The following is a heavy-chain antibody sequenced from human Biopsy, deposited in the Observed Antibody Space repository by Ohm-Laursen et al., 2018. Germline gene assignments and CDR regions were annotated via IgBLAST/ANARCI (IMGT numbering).Heavy chain of an antibody. CDR2: ISWNSGSV. J-gene: IGHJ4*02. CDR3: AKASGYSSGWPIDY. Sequence: SLRLSCAASGFTFENYAMNWVRQAPGKGLEWVSGISWNSGSVVCADSVKGRFTISRDNAKNSLYLQMHSLRAEDMAFYYCAKASGYSSGWPIDYWGQGNLVTVSS. D-gene: IGHD6-19*01. CDR1: GFTFENYA. V-gene: IGHV3-9*03.